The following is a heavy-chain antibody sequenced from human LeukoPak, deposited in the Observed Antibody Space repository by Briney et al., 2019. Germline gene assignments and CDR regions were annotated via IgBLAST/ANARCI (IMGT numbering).Heavy chain of an antibody. Sequence: PGESLKISCKGSGYSFTSYWIGWVRQMPGKGLEWMGIIYPGDSDTRYSPSFQGQVTISADKSISTAYLQWSSLKASDTAMYYCARSPRGYTLWLNWFDPWGQGTLVTVSS. CDR3: ARSPRGYTLWLNWFDP. CDR1: GYSFTSYW. D-gene: IGHD5-18*01. J-gene: IGHJ5*02. CDR2: IYPGDSDT. V-gene: IGHV5-51*01.